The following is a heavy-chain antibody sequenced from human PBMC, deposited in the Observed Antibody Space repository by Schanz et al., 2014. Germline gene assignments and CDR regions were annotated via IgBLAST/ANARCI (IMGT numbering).Heavy chain of an antibody. Sequence: QVQLVESGGGVVQPGRSLRLSCAASGFTFSNHGMHWVRQSPGQGLEWVALIWYDGSNEYYADSVKGRFTISRDNSKDALYLQMSGLTPEDTAVYYCARGPTPIQGVHMDFWGQGTLVTVSS. D-gene: IGHD3-10*01. CDR2: IWYDGSNE. CDR3: ARGPTPIQGVHMDF. J-gene: IGHJ4*02. CDR1: GFTFSNHG. V-gene: IGHV3-33*01.